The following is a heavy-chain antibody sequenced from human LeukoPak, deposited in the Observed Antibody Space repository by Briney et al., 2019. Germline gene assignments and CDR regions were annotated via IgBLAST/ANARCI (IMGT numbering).Heavy chain of an antibody. CDR1: GFTFSSNA. CDR3: AKEYYYDSSGYESNY. D-gene: IGHD3-22*01. Sequence: PGGSLRLSCAASGFTFSSNAMSWVRQAPGKGLEWVSAISGSGGSTYYADSVKGRFTISRDNSKNTLYLQMNSLRAEDTAVYYCAKEYYYDSSGYESNYWGQGTLVTVSS. CDR2: ISGSGGST. V-gene: IGHV3-23*01. J-gene: IGHJ4*02.